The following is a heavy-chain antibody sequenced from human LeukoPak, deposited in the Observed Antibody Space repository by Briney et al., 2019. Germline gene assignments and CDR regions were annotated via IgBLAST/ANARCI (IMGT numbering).Heavy chain of an antibody. V-gene: IGHV1-2*02. CDR3: ARVGYSSSSGYYYYYMDV. CDR2: INPNSGGT. CDR1: GYTFTGYY. J-gene: IGHJ6*03. D-gene: IGHD6-6*01. Sequence: GASVKVSCKASGYTFTGYYMHWVRQAPGQGLEWMGWINPNSGGTNYAQKFQGRVTMTRDTSISTAYMELSRLRSDDTAVYYCARVGYSSSSGYYYYYMDVWGKGTTVTVSS.